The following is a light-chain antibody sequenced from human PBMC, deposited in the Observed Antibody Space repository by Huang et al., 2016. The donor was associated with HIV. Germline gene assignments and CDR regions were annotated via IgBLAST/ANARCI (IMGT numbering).Light chain of an antibody. Sequence: DIQMTQSPSSLSASVGDRVTITCRASQRIGKYLNWYQQKPGRAPNLLIYGASNLQSGVPSRFSGSGSETDFTLTISGLQPGDFATYYCQHSFRSPYTFGQGTKVDMK. CDR3: QHSFRSPYT. CDR2: GAS. CDR1: QRIGKY. V-gene: IGKV1-39*01. J-gene: IGKJ2*01.